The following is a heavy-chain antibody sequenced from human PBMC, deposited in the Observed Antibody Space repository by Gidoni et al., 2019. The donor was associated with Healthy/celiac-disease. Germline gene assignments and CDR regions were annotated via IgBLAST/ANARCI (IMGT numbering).Heavy chain of an antibody. CDR2: IKSKTDGGTT. CDR1: GFTFSNAG. Sequence: EVQLVESGGGLVKPGGSLRLSCAASGFTFSNAGMSWVRQAPGKGLEWVGRIKSKTDGGTTDYAAPVKGRFTISRDDSKNTLYLQMNSLKTEDTAVYYCTTVGYCSGGSCYETYYYYGMDVWGQGTTVTVSS. CDR3: TTVGYCSGGSCYETYYYYGMDV. V-gene: IGHV3-15*01. D-gene: IGHD2-15*01. J-gene: IGHJ6*02.